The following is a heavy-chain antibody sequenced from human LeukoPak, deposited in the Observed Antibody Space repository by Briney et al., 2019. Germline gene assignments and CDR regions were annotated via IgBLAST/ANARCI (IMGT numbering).Heavy chain of an antibody. J-gene: IGHJ4*02. CDR3: AKGSVVRGDFEY. D-gene: IGHD4-23*01. CDR1: GFTFSSYT. CDR2: ISDSGGST. Sequence: GGSLRLSCAASGFTFSSYTMSWVRQAPGKGLEWVSAISDSGGSTYYADSVKGRFTISRDNSKNALFLQMNSLRADDTAVYFCAKGSVVRGDFEYWGQGTLVTVSS. V-gene: IGHV3-23*01.